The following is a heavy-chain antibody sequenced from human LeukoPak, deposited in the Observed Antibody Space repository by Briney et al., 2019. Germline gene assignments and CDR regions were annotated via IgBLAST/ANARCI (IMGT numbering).Heavy chain of an antibody. CDR2: IYSGGST. CDR1: GFTVSSNY. V-gene: IGHV3-66*01. CDR3: ARSLEEDPLDY. Sequence: GGSLRLSCAASGFTVSSNYMSWVRQAPGKGLEWVSVIYSGGSTYYADSVKGRFTISRDNSKNTLYLQMNSLRAEDTAVYYCARSLEEDPLDYWGQGTLVTVSS. J-gene: IGHJ4*02. D-gene: IGHD1-1*01.